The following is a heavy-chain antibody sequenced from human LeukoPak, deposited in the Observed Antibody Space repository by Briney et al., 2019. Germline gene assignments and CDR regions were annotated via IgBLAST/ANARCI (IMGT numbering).Heavy chain of an antibody. CDR1: GFTFSSYS. V-gene: IGHV3-48*04. D-gene: IGHD3-22*01. CDR3: ARDLALATYYYDSSGYPDAFDI. J-gene: IGHJ3*02. CDR2: ISSSSSTI. Sequence: PGGSLRLSCAASGFTFSSYSMNWVRQAPGKGLEWVSYISSSSSTIYYADSVKGRFTISRDNAKNSLYLQMNSLSAEDTAVYYCARDLALATYYYDSSGYPDAFDIWGQGTMVTVSS.